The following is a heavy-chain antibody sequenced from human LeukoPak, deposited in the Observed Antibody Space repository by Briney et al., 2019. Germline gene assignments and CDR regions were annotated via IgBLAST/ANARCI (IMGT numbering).Heavy chain of an antibody. CDR3: ARKRTGDQGYYFDY. Sequence: SETLSLTCTVSGGSISSYYWSWIRQPPGKGLEWIGYFYYSGSTNYNPSLKTRVTISVDTSKNQFSLKVSSVTAADTAVYYCARKRTGDQGYYFDYWGQGTLVTVSS. CDR2: FYYSGST. CDR1: GGSISSYY. D-gene: IGHD1-1*01. J-gene: IGHJ4*02. V-gene: IGHV4-59*01.